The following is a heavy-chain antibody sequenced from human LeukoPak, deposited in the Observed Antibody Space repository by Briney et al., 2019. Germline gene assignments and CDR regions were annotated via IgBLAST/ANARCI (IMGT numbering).Heavy chain of an antibody. Sequence: GGSLRLSCAASGFTLSSYAMSWVRQAPGKGLEWVSAISGSGGSTYYADSVKGRFTISRDNSKNTLYLQMNNLRAEDTAVYYCAKKVGAGYYYYGMDVWGQGTTVTASS. CDR1: GFTLSSYA. D-gene: IGHD3-10*01. V-gene: IGHV3-23*01. CDR2: ISGSGGST. CDR3: AKKVGAGYYYYGMDV. J-gene: IGHJ6*02.